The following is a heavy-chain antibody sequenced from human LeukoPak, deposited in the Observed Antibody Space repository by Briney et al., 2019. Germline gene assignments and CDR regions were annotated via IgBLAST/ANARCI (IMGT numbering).Heavy chain of an antibody. CDR2: IRYDGSNK. V-gene: IGHV3-30*02. Sequence: GGSLRLSCAASGFTFSSYGMHWVRQAPGKGLEWVAFIRYDGSNKYYADSVKGRFTISRDNSKNTLYLQMNSLRAEDTAVYYCAKVPDCSSTSCYLHYYMDVWGKGTPVTVSS. CDR3: AKVPDCSSTSCYLHYYMDV. CDR1: GFTFSSYG. J-gene: IGHJ6*03. D-gene: IGHD2-2*01.